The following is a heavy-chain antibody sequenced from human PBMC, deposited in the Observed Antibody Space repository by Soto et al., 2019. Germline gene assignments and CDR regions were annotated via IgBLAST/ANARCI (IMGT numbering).Heavy chain of an antibody. Sequence: SVKVSCKASGGTFSSYAISWVRQAPGQGLEWMGGIIPIFGTANYAQKFQGRVTITADKSTSTAYMELSSLRSEDTAVYYCARGSGSGSYYNVGMDVWGQGTTVTVSS. CDR3: ARGSGSGSYYNVGMDV. J-gene: IGHJ6*02. CDR1: GGTFSSYA. D-gene: IGHD3-10*01. CDR2: IIPIFGTA. V-gene: IGHV1-69*06.